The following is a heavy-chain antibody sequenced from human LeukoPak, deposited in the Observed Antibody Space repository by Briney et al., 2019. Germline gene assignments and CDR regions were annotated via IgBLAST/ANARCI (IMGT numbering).Heavy chain of an antibody. CDR2: ISGSGGST. CDR3: AKDVSYGSGSYKDY. CDR1: GFTFSSYA. V-gene: IGHV3-23*01. Sequence: PGGSLRLSCGASGFTFSSYAMSWVRQAPGKGLEWVSAISGSGGSTYYTDSVKGRFTISRDNSKNTLYLQMNSLRAEDTAVYYCAKDVSYGSGSYKDYWGQGTLVTVSS. J-gene: IGHJ4*02. D-gene: IGHD3-10*01.